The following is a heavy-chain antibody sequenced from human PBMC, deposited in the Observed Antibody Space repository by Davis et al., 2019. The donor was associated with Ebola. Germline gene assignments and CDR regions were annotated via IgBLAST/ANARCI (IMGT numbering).Heavy chain of an antibody. CDR2: VNDSGST. J-gene: IGHJ4*02. V-gene: IGHV4-34*01. Sequence: GSLRLSCTVSGGSISSYYWSWIRQPPGKGLEWIGEVNDSGSTNYSPSLKSRVTLSVDTSKNQFSLKLSSVTAADTAVYYCARYRAARPGGVDYWGQGTLVTVSS. CDR1: GGSISSYY. D-gene: IGHD6-6*01. CDR3: ARYRAARPGGVDY.